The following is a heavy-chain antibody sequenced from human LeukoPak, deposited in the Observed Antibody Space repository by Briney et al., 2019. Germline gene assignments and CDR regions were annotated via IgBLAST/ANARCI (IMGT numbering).Heavy chain of an antibody. V-gene: IGHV4-4*07. Sequence: SETLSLTCTVSGGSISNYFWSWIRQPPGKGLEWIGRLYTSGNTRYNPSLKSRVTISKDTSKNQFSLELKSVTAADTAVYYCARAGGSNWAQRFGAGAFKSHYFDYWGQGTLVTVSS. J-gene: IGHJ4*02. CDR3: ARAGGSNWAQRFGAGAFKSHYFDY. CDR2: LYTSGNT. CDR1: GGSISNYF. D-gene: IGHD3-16*01.